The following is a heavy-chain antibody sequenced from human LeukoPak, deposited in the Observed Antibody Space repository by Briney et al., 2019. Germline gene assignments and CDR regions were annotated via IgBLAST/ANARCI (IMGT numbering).Heavy chain of an antibody. D-gene: IGHD3-22*01. CDR2: ISSSGSTI. V-gene: IGHV3-48*03. Sequence: GWSLRLSCAASGFTFSSYEMNWVRQAPGKGLEWVSYISSSGSTIYYADSVKGRFTISRDNAKNSQYLQMNSLRAEDTAVYYCARERRYYDSSGYYYVWFDPWGQGTLVTVSS. CDR3: ARERRYYDSSGYYYVWFDP. J-gene: IGHJ5*02. CDR1: GFTFSSYE.